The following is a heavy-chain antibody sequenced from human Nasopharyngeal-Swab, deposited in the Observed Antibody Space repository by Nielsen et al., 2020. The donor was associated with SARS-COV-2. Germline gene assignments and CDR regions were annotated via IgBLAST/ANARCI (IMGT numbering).Heavy chain of an antibody. CDR2: ISYDGSNK. Sequence: GGSLRLSCAASGFTFSSYAMRWVRQAPGKGLEWVAVISYDGSNKYYADSVKGRFTISRDNSKNTLYLQMNSLRAEDTAVYYCARLFLGMDVWGQGTTVTVSS. V-gene: IGHV3-30-3*01. J-gene: IGHJ6*02. CDR1: GFTFSSYA. D-gene: IGHD2-21*01. CDR3: ARLFLGMDV.